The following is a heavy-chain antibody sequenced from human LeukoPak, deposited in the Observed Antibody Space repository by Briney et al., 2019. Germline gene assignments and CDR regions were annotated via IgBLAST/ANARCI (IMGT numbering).Heavy chain of an antibody. D-gene: IGHD6-13*01. CDR3: ARVYYSSSYDYWYFDL. CDR1: GGSIRSYY. V-gene: IGHV4-59*01. Sequence: SETLSLTCTVSGGSIRSYYWSWIRQPPGKGLEWIGYIYYSGSTNYNPSRKSRVTISVDTSKNQFSLKLSSVTAADTAVYYCARVYYSSSYDYWYFDLWGRGTLVTVSS. CDR2: IYYSGST. J-gene: IGHJ2*01.